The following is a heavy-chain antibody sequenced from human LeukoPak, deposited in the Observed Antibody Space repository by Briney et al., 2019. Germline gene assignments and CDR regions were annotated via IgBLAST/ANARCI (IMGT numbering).Heavy chain of an antibody. D-gene: IGHD3-22*01. CDR2: INPSGGST. CDR3: ARGYYYDSSGYPPFEY. V-gene: IGHV1-46*01. Sequence: ASVKVSCKASGYTFTSYYMHWVRQAPGQGLEWMGIINPSGGSTSYAQKFQGRVTMTRDMSTSTVYMELSSLRSEDTAVYYCARGYYYDSSGYPPFEYWGQGTLVTVSS. CDR1: GYTFTSYY. J-gene: IGHJ4*02.